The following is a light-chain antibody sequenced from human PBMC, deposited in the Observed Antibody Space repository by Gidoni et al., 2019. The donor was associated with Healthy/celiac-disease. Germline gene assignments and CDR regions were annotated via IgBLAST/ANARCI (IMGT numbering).Light chain of an antibody. V-gene: IGLV2-23*01. J-gene: IGLJ2*01. CDR3: CSYAGSSTLV. CDR1: SSDVGSYNL. CDR2: EGS. Sequence: QSALTQPASVSGSPVQSITISCTGTSSDVGSYNLVSWYPQHPGKAPKLMIYEGSKRPSGVSNRFSGSKSGNTASLTISGLQAEDEADYYCCSYAGSSTLVFGGGTKLTVL.